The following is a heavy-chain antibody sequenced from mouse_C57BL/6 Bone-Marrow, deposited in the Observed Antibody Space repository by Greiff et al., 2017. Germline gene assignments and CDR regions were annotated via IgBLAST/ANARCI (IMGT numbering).Heavy chain of an antibody. CDR1: GYTFTSYW. CDR2: IDPSDSYT. CDR3: ARRSLTTVIDY. J-gene: IGHJ2*01. D-gene: IGHD1-1*01. V-gene: IGHV1-69*01. Sequence: QVQLQQPGAELVMPGASVKLSCKASGYTFTSYWMHWVKQRPGQGLEWIGEIDPSDSYTNYNQKFKGKSTLTVDKSSSTAYMQLSSLTSEDSAVYYCARRSLTTVIDYWGQGTTLTVSS.